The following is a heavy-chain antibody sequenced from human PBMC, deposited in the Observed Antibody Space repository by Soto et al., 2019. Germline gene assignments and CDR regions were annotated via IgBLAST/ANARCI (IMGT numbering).Heavy chain of an antibody. CDR1: GFTFSSYG. Sequence: GGSLRLSCAASGFTFSSYGMHWVRQAPGKGLEWVAVMSYDGSNKYYADSVKGRFTISRDNSKNTLYLQMNSLRAEDTAVYYCARGGAHFDWSFPFDYCGQGTLVTVSA. CDR2: MSYDGSNK. J-gene: IGHJ4*02. CDR3: ARGGAHFDWSFPFDY. V-gene: IGHV3-30*03. D-gene: IGHD3-9*01.